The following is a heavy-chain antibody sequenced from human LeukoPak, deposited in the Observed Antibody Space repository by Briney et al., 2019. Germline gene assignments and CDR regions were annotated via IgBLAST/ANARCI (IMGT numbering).Heavy chain of an antibody. CDR2: IYYTGST. V-gene: IGHV4-59*01. CDR1: GGSISSYY. CDR3: ARGGNSFDY. J-gene: IGHJ4*02. Sequence: PSETLSLTCTVSGGSISSYYWTWLRQPPGKGLEWIGYIYYTGSTNYNPPLKSRVTISVDTSKNQLSLRLTSVSAADTAVYYCARGGNSFDYWGQGTLVTVSS.